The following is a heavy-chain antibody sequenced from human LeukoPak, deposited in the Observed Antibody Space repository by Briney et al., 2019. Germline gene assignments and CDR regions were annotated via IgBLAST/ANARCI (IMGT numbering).Heavy chain of an antibody. D-gene: IGHD6-6*01. CDR3: ARSYSSSPFDY. Sequence: SRTLSLTCTVSCGSISSGVDYCSWIRQHPRKGLEWIGYIYYSGSTYYNPSLKSRVTISVDTSKNQFSLKLSSVTAADTAVYYCARSYSSSPFDYWGQGTLVTVSS. V-gene: IGHV4-31*03. CDR2: IYYSGST. CDR1: CGSISSGVDY. J-gene: IGHJ4*02.